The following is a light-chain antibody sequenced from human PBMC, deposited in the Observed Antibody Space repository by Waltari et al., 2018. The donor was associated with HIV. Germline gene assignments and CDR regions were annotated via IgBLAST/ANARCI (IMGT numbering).Light chain of an antibody. V-gene: IGLV2-14*01. CDR3: SSYTSSSTPPV. CDR2: EVS. CDR1: SSDVGGSNY. J-gene: IGLJ2*01. Sequence: QSALTQPASVSGSPGQSITISCTGTSSDVGGSNYFSWYQQHPGKAPKLMIYEVSNRPSGVSNRFSGSKSGNTASLTISGLQAEDEADYYCSSYTSSSTPPVFGGGTKLTVL.